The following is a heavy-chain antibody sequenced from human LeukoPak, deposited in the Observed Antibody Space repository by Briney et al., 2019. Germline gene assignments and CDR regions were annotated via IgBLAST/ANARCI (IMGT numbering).Heavy chain of an antibody. CDR1: GFTFSNYW. CDR3: ARDLIGYCSSTSCHPGAFDI. CDR2: IKQDGSEK. D-gene: IGHD2-2*01. V-gene: IGHV3-7*01. Sequence: GGSLRLSCAASGFTFSNYWMSWVRQAPGKGLEWVANIKQDGSEKYYVDSVKGRFTISRDNAKNSLYLQMNSLRAEDTAVYYCARDLIGYCSSTSCHPGAFDIWGQGTMVTVSS. J-gene: IGHJ3*02.